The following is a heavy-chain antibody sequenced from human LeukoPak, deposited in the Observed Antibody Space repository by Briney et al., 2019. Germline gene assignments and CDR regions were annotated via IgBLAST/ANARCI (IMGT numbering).Heavy chain of an antibody. Sequence: PSETLSLTCTVSGGSISNYYWNWIREPPGRGLEWIGYIYYSGTTNYNPSLKSRVTISVDTSKNQFSLKLSSVTAADTAVYYCAREPHPRSGNLGDDYWGQGTLVTVSS. V-gene: IGHV4-59*12. CDR3: AREPHPRSGNLGDDY. CDR2: IYYSGTT. CDR1: GGSISNYY. J-gene: IGHJ4*02. D-gene: IGHD3-10*01.